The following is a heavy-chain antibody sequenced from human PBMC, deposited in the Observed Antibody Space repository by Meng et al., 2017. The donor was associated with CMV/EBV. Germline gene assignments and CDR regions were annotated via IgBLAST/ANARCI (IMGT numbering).Heavy chain of an antibody. J-gene: IGHJ6*02. V-gene: IGHV3-49*04. CDR1: GFTFGDYA. CDR2: IRSKAYGGTT. D-gene: IGHD6-19*01. CDR3: TPGAVAGGEYYYYGMDV. Sequence: LSITCTASGFTFGDYAMSWVRQAPGKGLEWVGFIRSKAYGGTTEYAASVKGRFTISRDDSKSIAYLQMNSLKTEDTAVYYCTPGAVAGGEYYYYGMDVWGQGTTVTVSS.